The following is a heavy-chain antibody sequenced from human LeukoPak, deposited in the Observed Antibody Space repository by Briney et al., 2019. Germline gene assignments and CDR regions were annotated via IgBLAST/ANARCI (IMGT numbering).Heavy chain of an antibody. J-gene: IGHJ3*02. D-gene: IGHD1-14*01. V-gene: IGHV1-46*01. CDR1: GYTFTSYY. CDR2: INPSGGGT. CDR3: ARDSLRDRGPFDM. Sequence: ASVQVSCKASGYTFTSYYMHWVRQAPGQGLEWMGIINPSGGGTSSPQKFQDRVTMTRDTSTSTVYMELSSLRSEDTAVYYCARDSLRDRGPFDMWGQGTMVTVSA.